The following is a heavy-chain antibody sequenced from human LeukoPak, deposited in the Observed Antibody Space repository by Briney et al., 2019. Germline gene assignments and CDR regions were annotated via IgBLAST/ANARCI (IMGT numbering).Heavy chain of an antibody. V-gene: IGHV4-34*01. D-gene: IGHD2-2*02. J-gene: IGHJ5*02. Sequence: KTGGSLRLSCAASGFTFSSYEMNWVRQAPGKGLEWIGEINHSGSTNYNPSLKSRVTISVDTSKNQFSLRLSSVTAADTAVYYCAREKVPAAIRVTQMYNWFDPWGQGTLVTVSS. CDR1: GFTFSSYE. CDR3: AREKVPAAIRVTQMYNWFDP. CDR2: INHSGST.